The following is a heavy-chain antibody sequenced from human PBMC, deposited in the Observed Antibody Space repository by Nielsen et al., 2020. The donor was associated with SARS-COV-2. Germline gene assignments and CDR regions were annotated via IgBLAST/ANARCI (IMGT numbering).Heavy chain of an antibody. CDR1: GFAFSSYW. V-gene: IGHV3-74*01. CDR3: ARDTCTNGVCFDY. J-gene: IGHJ4*02. Sequence: GESLKISCAASGFAFSSYWMHWVRQAPGKGLVWVSRIDSDGNNTSYADSVKGRFSISRDNAKNTLYLQMDSLRAEDTAVYYCARDTCTNGVCFDYWGQGTLVTVSS. D-gene: IGHD2-8*01. CDR2: IDSDGNNT.